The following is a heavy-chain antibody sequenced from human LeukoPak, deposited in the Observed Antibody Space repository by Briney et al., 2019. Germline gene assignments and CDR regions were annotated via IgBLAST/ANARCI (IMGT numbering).Heavy chain of an antibody. CDR3: AREVDSSGYYYDY. Sequence: GASVKVSCKASGGTFSSYTITWVRQAPGQGLEWMGRIIPILGIANYAQKFQGRVTITADKSTSTAYMELSSLRSEDTAVYYCAREVDSSGYYYDYWGQGTLVTVSS. CDR1: GGTFSSYT. D-gene: IGHD3-22*01. V-gene: IGHV1-69*04. J-gene: IGHJ4*02. CDR2: IIPILGIA.